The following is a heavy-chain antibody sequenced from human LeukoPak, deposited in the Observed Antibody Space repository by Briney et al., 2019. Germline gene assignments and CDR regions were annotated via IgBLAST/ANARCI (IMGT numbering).Heavy chain of an antibody. CDR2: INHSGST. V-gene: IGHV4-39*07. D-gene: IGHD3-22*01. Sequence: SETLSLTCTVSGGSISSGSYYWSWIRQPPGKGLEWIGEINHSGSTNYNPSLKSRVTISVDTSKNQFSLKLSSVTAADTAVYYCAREVYYYDSSGYYQYYYYYMDVWGKGTTVTVSS. CDR1: GGSISSGSYY. CDR3: AREVYYYDSSGYYQYYYYYMDV. J-gene: IGHJ6*03.